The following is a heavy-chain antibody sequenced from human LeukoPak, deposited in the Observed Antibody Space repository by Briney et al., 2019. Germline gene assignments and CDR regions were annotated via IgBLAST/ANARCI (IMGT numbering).Heavy chain of an antibody. CDR1: GYTFTSYG. Sequence: ASVKVSCKASGYTFTSYGISWVRQAPGQGLEWMGWISAYNGNTNYAQKLQGRVTMTTDTSTSTAYMELRSLRSDDTAVYYCARTIRGYSYGSPVGYWGQGTLVTVSS. J-gene: IGHJ4*02. CDR3: ARTIRGYSYGSPVGY. CDR2: ISAYNGNT. V-gene: IGHV1-18*04. D-gene: IGHD5-18*01.